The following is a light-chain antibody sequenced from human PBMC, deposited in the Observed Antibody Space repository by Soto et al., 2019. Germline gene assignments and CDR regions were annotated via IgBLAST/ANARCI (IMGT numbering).Light chain of an antibody. CDR2: AAS. CDR3: QQCSDWPPIT. Sequence: EIVLTQSPVTLSLSPGERATLSCRASQSISSDLGWYQQRPGQPPRLLIYAASNRAPGIPARFSGSGSGIDFTLTTSSLEPEDFAVYYCQQCSDWPPITFGQGTRLEIK. J-gene: IGKJ5*01. CDR1: QSISSD. V-gene: IGKV3-11*01.